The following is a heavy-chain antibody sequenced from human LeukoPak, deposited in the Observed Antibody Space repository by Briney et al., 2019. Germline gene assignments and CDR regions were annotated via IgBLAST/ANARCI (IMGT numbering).Heavy chain of an antibody. Sequence: GGSLRLSCAASGFTFSSYSMNWVRQAPGKGLEWVSSISSSSSYIYYADSVKGRFTISRDNAKNSLYLQMNSLRAEDTAVYYCARTDDFWSGYYTGILDYWGQGTLVTVSS. CDR3: ARTDDFWSGYYTGILDY. D-gene: IGHD3-3*01. CDR1: GFTFSSYS. CDR2: ISSSSSYI. V-gene: IGHV3-21*01. J-gene: IGHJ4*02.